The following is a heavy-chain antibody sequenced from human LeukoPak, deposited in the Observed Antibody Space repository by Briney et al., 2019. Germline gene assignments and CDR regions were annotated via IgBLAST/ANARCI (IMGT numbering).Heavy chain of an antibody. J-gene: IGHJ4*02. CDR2: IIPIFGTA. CDR1: GGTFSSYA. CDR3: ASLSGDYDSSGLARDY. Sequence: ASVKVSCKASGGTFSSYAMSWVRQAPGQGLEWMGGIIPIFGTANYAQKFQGGVTITTDESTSTAYMELSSLRSEDTAVYYCASLSGDYDSSGLARDYWGQGTLVTVSS. V-gene: IGHV1-69*05. D-gene: IGHD3-22*01.